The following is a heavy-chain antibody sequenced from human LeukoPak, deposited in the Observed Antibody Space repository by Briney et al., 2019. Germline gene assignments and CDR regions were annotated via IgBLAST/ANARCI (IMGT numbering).Heavy chain of an antibody. CDR2: IYYSGST. J-gene: IGHJ4*02. CDR1: GGSISTYY. D-gene: IGHD2-15*01. CDR3: AGGETGSGGSFYYFDY. V-gene: IGHV4-59*08. Sequence: PSETLSLTCTVSGGSISTYYWSWIRQPPGKGLEWIGNIYYSGSTNYNPSLKSRVTISVDTSKNQFSLKLSSVTAADTAVYYCAGGETGSGGSFYYFDYWGQGTLVTVSS.